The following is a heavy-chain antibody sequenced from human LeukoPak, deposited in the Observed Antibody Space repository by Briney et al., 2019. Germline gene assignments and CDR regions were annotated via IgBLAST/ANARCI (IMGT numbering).Heavy chain of an antibody. CDR3: AKDRVRIAVAGPFDY. J-gene: IGHJ4*02. Sequence: GGSLRLSCTASGFTFSSYAMSWVRQAPGKGLEWVSAISGSGGSTYYADSVKGRFTISRDNSKNTLYLQMNSLRAEDTAVYYCAKDRVRIAVAGPFDYWGQGTLVTVSS. CDR1: GFTFSSYA. V-gene: IGHV3-23*01. CDR2: ISGSGGST. D-gene: IGHD6-19*01.